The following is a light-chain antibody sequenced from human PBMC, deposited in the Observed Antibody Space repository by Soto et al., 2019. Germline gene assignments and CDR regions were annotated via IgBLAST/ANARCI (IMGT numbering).Light chain of an antibody. Sequence: DIQMTQSPSSLSASVGDRVTITCRASQGISNYLAWYQQKPGQVPKLLIHDANILQSGVPSRFSGSGSGTDFTLTISSLQPEDVATYYCQKYNSAPRTFGQGTKVDIK. CDR1: QGISNY. J-gene: IGKJ1*01. CDR3: QKYNSAPRT. V-gene: IGKV1-27*01. CDR2: DAN.